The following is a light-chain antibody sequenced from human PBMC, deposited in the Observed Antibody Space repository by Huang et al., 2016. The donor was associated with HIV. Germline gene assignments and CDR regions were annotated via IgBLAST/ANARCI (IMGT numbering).Light chain of an antibody. CDR1: QSVNNF. J-gene: IGKJ2*01. V-gene: IGKV3-11*01. Sequence: EIVLTQSPATLSLSPGERATLSCRASQSVNNFLAWYQQKPGQPPRLLIYDATNRATGIPARFSGSVSGTDFTLTISSLEPEDFAVYYCQQRSNWPPYTFGQGTKLEIK. CDR2: DAT. CDR3: QQRSNWPPYT.